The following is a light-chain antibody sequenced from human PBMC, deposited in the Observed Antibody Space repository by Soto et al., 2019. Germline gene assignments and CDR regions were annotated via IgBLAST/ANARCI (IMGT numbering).Light chain of an antibody. V-gene: IGKV3-11*01. CDR3: QQRGNWPLT. J-gene: IGKJ1*01. Sequence: EIVLTQSPATLSLSPGERATLSCRASQCVSSYFAWYQQKPGQAPRLLIYDASNRATGIPARFSGSGSGTDFTLTISSLEPEDFAVYYCQQRGNWPLTFGQGTKVEIK. CDR1: QCVSSY. CDR2: DAS.